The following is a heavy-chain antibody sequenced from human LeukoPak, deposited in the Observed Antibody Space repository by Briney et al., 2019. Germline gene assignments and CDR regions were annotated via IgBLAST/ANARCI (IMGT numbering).Heavy chain of an antibody. CDR2: VSYDGSNK. J-gene: IGHJ4*02. D-gene: IGHD3-3*01. CDR1: GFTFSSYG. V-gene: IGHV3-30*03. Sequence: GGSLRLSCAASGFTFSSYGMHWVRQAPGKGLEWVAVVSYDGSNKYYADSVKGRFTISRDNSKNTLYVQMNSLRAEDTAVYYCARGASYDFWSGTGYWGQGTLVTVSS. CDR3: ARGASYDFWSGTGY.